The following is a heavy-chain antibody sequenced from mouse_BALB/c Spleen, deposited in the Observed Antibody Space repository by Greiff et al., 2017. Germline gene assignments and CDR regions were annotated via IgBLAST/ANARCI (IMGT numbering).Heavy chain of an antibody. J-gene: IGHJ4*01. Sequence: QVQLKESGAELMKPGASVKISCKATGYTFSSYWIEWVKQRPGHGLEWIGEIIPGSGSTNYNEKFKGKATFTADTSSNTAYMQLSSLTSEDSAVYYCARAHYYRVGYAMDYWGQGTSVTVSS. CDR3: ARAHYYRVGYAMDY. V-gene: IGHV1-9*01. CDR1: GYTFSSYW. CDR2: IIPGSGST. D-gene: IGHD1-2*01.